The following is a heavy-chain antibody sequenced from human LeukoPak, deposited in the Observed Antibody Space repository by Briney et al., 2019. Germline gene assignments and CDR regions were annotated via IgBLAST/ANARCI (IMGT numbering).Heavy chain of an antibody. CDR3: ARFSRSTYGGYYFDY. D-gene: IGHD4/OR15-4a*01. J-gene: IGHJ4*02. CDR1: GFTCSSYD. Sequence: PGGNLRLSCAASGFTCSSYDMNWVRQAPGKGLEWVSYISSSGSTIYYADSVKGRFTISRDNAKNSLYLQMNSLRAEDTAVYYCARFSRSTYGGYYFDYWGQGTLVTVSS. V-gene: IGHV3-48*03. CDR2: ISSSGSTI.